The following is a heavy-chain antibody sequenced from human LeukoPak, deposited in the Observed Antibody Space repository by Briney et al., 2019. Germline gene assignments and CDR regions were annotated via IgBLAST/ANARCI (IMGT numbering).Heavy chain of an antibody. CDR2: TSGSGGST. V-gene: IGHV3-23*01. CDR3: AKNGGSQCYSHLDY. Sequence: GGSLRLSCAASGFTFSSYGMTWVRQAPGKGLEWISATSGSGGSTYYANSVKGRFTISRDNSKNTLYLEMNSLRAEDTAVYYCAKNGGSQCYSHLDYWGRGSLVTVSS. J-gene: IGHJ4*02. CDR1: GFTFSSYG. D-gene: IGHD2-15*01.